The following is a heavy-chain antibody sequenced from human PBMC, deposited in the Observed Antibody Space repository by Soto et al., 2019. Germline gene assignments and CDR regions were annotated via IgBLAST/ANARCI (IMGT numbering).Heavy chain of an antibody. J-gene: IGHJ6*02. CDR3: ARYFHLLDFYYYGMDV. CDR2: IYPGDFDT. D-gene: IGHD2-21*01. Sequence: EVQLVPSGAEVKKPGESLQISCQGSGYSFTSYWIGWVRQMPGKGLEWMGIIYPGDFDTRYSPSFQGQVTISADKSLGTAYLQWTSVKASDTAVYYCARYFHLLDFYYYGMDVWGQGTTVTVSS. CDR1: GYSFTSYW. V-gene: IGHV5-51*01.